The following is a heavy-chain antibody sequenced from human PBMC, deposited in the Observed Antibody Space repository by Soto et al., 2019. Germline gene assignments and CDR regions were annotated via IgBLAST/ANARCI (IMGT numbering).Heavy chain of an antibody. V-gene: IGHV1-69*01. CDR1: GGTFSSYA. CDR3: ARDWGTTYYYDTHHAFDI. D-gene: IGHD3-22*01. Sequence: QVRLVQSGAEVKKPGSSVKVSCKASGGTFSSYAISWVRQAPGQGLEWMGGIIPIFGTANYAQKFQGRVTITADESTSTAYMELSSLRSEDTAVYYCARDWGTTYYYDTHHAFDIWGQGTMVTVSS. CDR2: IIPIFGTA. J-gene: IGHJ3*02.